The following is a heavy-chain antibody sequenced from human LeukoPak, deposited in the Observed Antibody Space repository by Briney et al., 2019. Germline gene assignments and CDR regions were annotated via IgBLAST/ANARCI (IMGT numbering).Heavy chain of an antibody. V-gene: IGHV1-69*06. CDR2: IIPIFGTA. Sequence: PVKVSCKASGGTFSSYAISWVRQAPGQGLEWMGGIIPIFGTANYAQKFQGRVTITADKSTSTAYMELSSLRSEDTAVYYCAREGQWLVLDYWGQGTLVTVSS. J-gene: IGHJ4*02. CDR3: AREGQWLVLDY. CDR1: GGTFSSYA. D-gene: IGHD6-19*01.